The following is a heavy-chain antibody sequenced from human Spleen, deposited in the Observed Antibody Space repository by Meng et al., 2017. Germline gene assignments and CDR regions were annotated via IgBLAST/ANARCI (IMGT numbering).Heavy chain of an antibody. CDR2: ISCSSGSI. CDR1: GFTFDDYA. V-gene: IGHV3-9*01. D-gene: IGHD3-22*01. CDR3: AREKPNYYDSSGYYFDY. J-gene: IGHJ4*02. Sequence: SLKISCAASGFTFDDYAMHWVRQAPGKGLEWVSGISCSSGSIGYADSVRGRFTISRDNAKNSLYLQMNSLRDEDTALYYCAREKPNYYDSSGYYFDYWGQGTLVTVSS.